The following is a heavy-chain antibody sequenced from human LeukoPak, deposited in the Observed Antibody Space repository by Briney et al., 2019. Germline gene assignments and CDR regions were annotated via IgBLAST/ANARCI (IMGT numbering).Heavy chain of an antibody. CDR3: ARGFKYSGSYLPKPRIQFDY. Sequence: PSETLSLTCTVSGGSISSYYWSWIRQPPGKGLEWIGYIYYSGSTSYNPSLKSRVTISVDTSKNQFSLKLSSVTAADTAVYYCARGFKYSGSYLPKPRIQFDYWGQGTLVTVSS. D-gene: IGHD1-26*01. CDR1: GGSISSYY. V-gene: IGHV4-59*01. CDR2: IYYSGST. J-gene: IGHJ4*02.